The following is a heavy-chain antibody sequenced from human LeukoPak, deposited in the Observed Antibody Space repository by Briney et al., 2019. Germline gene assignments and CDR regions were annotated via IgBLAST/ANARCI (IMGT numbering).Heavy chain of an antibody. CDR2: IYYSGST. Sequence: SETLSLTCTVSGGSISSYYWSWIRQPPEKGLEWIGYIYYSGSTNYNPSLKSRVTISVDTSKNQFSLKLSSVTAADTPVYYCARGPGRWLWSPWGQGTLVTVSS. CDR3: ARGPGRWLWSP. V-gene: IGHV4-59*01. D-gene: IGHD3-22*01. J-gene: IGHJ4*02. CDR1: GGSISSYY.